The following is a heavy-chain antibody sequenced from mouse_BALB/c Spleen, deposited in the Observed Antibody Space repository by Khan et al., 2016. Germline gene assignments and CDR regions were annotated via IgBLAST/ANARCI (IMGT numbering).Heavy chain of an antibody. CDR3: EGDYYGSNWFAY. D-gene: IGHD1-1*01. V-gene: IGHV9-3*02. CDR2: INTNTGEP. Sequence: QIQLVQSGPELKKPGETVKISCKASGYTFTNYGMNWVKQAPGKGLKWMGWINTNTGEPTYAEEFKGRFAFSLETSASNAYLQINNLKNEDTATYFCEGDYYGSNWFAYWGQGTLVTVSA. J-gene: IGHJ3*01. CDR1: GYTFTNYG.